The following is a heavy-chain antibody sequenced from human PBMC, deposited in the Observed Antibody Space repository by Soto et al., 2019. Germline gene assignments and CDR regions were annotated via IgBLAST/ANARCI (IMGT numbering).Heavy chain of an antibody. D-gene: IGHD5-18*01. Sequence: GGSLRLSCAASGFTFSSYGMHWVRQAPGKGLEWVAVIWYDGTTKNYAESVNGRFTISRDSSKKMVYLQMDSLKVEDTAVYYCARDVDTTSHPNRFDPWGQGVMVTVSS. CDR1: GFTFSSYG. CDR2: IWYDGTTK. J-gene: IGHJ5*02. V-gene: IGHV3-33*08. CDR3: ARDVDTTSHPNRFDP.